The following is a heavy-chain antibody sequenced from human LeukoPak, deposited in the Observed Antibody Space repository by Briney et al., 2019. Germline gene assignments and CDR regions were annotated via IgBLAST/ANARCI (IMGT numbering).Heavy chain of an antibody. CDR1: GGSFSTYY. D-gene: IGHD3-10*01. CDR2: INHSGST. J-gene: IGHJ5*02. CDR3: ARDWRITMVRGVVRGNWFDP. V-gene: IGHV4-34*01. Sequence: SETLSLTCTVSGGSFSTYYWGWIRQAPGKGLEWIGEINHSGSTNYNPSLKSRVTISVDTSKNQFSLKLSSVTAADTAVYYCARDWRITMVRGVVRGNWFDPWGQGTLVTVSS.